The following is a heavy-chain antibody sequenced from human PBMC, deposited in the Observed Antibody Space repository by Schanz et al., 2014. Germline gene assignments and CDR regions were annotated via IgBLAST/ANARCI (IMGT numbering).Heavy chain of an antibody. CDR3: ARGAGGGSGTYYGAYYNYYYMDV. Sequence: QVQLQESGPGLVKPSGTLSLTCAVSGGSISSSNWWSWVRQPPGKGLEWIGEIYHSGRTNYNPSLKGRVTIAVDKSNNEISLKRSSGTAADTAVYYCARGAGGGSGTYYGAYYNYYYMDVWGKGTTVTVSS. D-gene: IGHD3-10*01. V-gene: IGHV4-4*02. CDR1: GGSISSSNW. CDR2: IYHSGRT. J-gene: IGHJ6*03.